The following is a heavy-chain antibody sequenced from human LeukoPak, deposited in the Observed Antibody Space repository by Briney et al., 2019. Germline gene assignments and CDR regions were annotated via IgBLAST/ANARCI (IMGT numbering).Heavy chain of an antibody. J-gene: IGHJ4*02. CDR3: ARDTMITRAFDY. Sequence: ASVKVSCKASGYTFTSYGISWVRQAPGQGLEWMGWINPNSGGTNYAQKLQGRVTMTRDTSISTAYMELSRLRSDDTAVYYCARDTMITRAFDYWGQGTLVTVSS. D-gene: IGHD3-22*01. V-gene: IGHV1-2*02. CDR1: GYTFTSYG. CDR2: INPNSGGT.